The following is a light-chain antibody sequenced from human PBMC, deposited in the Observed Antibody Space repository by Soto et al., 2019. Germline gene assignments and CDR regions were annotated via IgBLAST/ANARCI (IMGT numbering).Light chain of an antibody. Sequence: QSVLTQPRSVSGSPGQSVTISCTGTSSDVAAYNYVSWYQQHPGKAPKLLICDVSRRPSGVPDRFSGSRSGTSASLAISGLRSEDEADYYCATWDDDLTGPVFGGGTKLTVL. V-gene: IGLV2-11*01. CDR3: ATWDDDLTGPV. CDR2: DVS. J-gene: IGLJ3*02. CDR1: SSDVAAYNY.